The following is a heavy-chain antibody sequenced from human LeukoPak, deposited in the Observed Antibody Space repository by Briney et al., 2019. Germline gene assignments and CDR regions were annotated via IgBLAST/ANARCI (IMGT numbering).Heavy chain of an antibody. D-gene: IGHD3-22*01. Sequence: SETLSLTCTVSGGSIAFYYWSWIRQPPGKGLEFIGYIYYSGSTAYNPSLKSRVTISLDTSKNQFSLKLSSVTSADTAVYYCARSYGNSGYYYYGMDVWGQGTTVTVSS. J-gene: IGHJ6*02. CDR1: GGSIAFYY. CDR2: IYYSGST. V-gene: IGHV4-59*01. CDR3: ARSYGNSGYYYYGMDV.